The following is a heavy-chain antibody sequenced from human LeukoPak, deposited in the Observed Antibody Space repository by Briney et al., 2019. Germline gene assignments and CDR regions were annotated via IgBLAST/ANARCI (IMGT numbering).Heavy chain of an antibody. CDR1: GYTFTSYG. J-gene: IGHJ5*02. CDR2: IIPIFGTA. CDR3: ARPIAGNLNWFDP. Sequence: SVKVSCKASGYTFTSYGISWVRQAPGQGLEWMGGIIPIFGTANYAQKFQGRVTITADESTSTAYMELSSLRSEDTAVYYCARPIAGNLNWFDPWGQGTLVTVSS. V-gene: IGHV1-69*13. D-gene: IGHD4-23*01.